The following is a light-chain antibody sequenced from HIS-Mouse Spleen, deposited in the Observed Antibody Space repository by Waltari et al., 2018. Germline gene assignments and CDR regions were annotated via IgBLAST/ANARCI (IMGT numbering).Light chain of an antibody. J-gene: IGLJ2*01. Sequence: SYELTQQPSVSVSPGQTARITCSGDAVPKQYDYWYQQKSRQAPGPVIYEDSKRPSGIPERFSGSSSWTMATLTISGAQVEDEAEYYCYSTDSSGNHRVFGGGTKLTVL. V-gene: IGLV3-10*01. CDR1: AVPKQY. CDR3: YSTDSSGNHRV. CDR2: EDS.